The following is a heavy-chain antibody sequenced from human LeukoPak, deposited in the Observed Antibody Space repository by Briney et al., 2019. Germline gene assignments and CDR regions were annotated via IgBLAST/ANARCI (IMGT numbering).Heavy chain of an antibody. V-gene: IGHV1-18*01. J-gene: IGHJ4*02. CDR3: ARDHYYDNSGYYFGGY. CDR1: GYTFTSYG. D-gene: IGHD3-22*01. Sequence: GASVKVSCKASGYTFTSYGISWVRQAPGQGLEWMGWISAYNGNTNYAQKLQGKVTMTTDTSTSTAYMELRSLRSDDTAVYYCARDHYYDNSGYYFGGYWGQGTLVTVSS. CDR2: ISAYNGNT.